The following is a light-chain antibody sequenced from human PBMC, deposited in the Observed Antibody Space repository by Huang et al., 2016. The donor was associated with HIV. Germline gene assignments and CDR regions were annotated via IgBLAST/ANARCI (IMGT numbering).Light chain of an antibody. CDR1: QSVSSN. CDR2: GAS. V-gene: IGKV3-15*01. Sequence: EIVMTQSPATLSVSPGERATISCRTSQSVSSNLAWYQQKPGQAPSLLISGASTRASGIPVRFSGSGSGTEFTLTISSLQSEDFAVYYCQQYNNWPPFTFGPGTKVDIK. CDR3: QQYNNWPPFT. J-gene: IGKJ3*01.